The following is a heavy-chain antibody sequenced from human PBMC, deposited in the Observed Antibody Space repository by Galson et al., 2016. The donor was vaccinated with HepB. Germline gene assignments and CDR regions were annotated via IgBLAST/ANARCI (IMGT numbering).Heavy chain of an antibody. D-gene: IGHD6-13*01. CDR3: ARWGTSSWYDY. J-gene: IGHJ4*02. CDR2: ISSNGGTT. Sequence: SLRLSCAASGFTFSSYAMHWVRQAPGKGLEYVSAISSNGGTTYYADSVKGRFTISRDNSKKTLYLQMGSLRAEDMAVYYCARWGTSSWYDYWGQGTLVTVSS. V-gene: IGHV3-64*02. CDR1: GFTFSSYA.